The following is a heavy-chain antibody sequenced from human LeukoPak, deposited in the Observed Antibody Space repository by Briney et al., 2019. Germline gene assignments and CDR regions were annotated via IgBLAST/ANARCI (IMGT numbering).Heavy chain of an antibody. Sequence: GGSLRLSCAASGFTLSSSFMSWVRQAPGRGLEWVSVIYSGGSTYYADSVKGRFTISRDNSKNTVSLQMNGLRAEDTAVYYCARGADRWNYFDYWGQGALVTVSS. D-gene: IGHD4-23*01. CDR1: GFTLSSSF. CDR2: IYSGGST. V-gene: IGHV3-53*01. J-gene: IGHJ4*02. CDR3: ARGADRWNYFDY.